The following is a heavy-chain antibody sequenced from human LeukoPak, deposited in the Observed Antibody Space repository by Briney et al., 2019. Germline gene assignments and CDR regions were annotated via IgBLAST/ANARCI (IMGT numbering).Heavy chain of an antibody. CDR3: ARAYYDILTGYFRDY. D-gene: IGHD3-9*01. CDR2: IYSGGST. Sequence: GGSLRLSCAASGFTVSSNYMSWVRQAPGKGLEWVSVIYSGGSTYYADSVKGRFTISRDNSKNTLYLQINSLRAEDTAVYYCARAYYDILTGYFRDYWGQGTLVTVSS. V-gene: IGHV3-53*01. CDR1: GFTVSSNY. J-gene: IGHJ4*02.